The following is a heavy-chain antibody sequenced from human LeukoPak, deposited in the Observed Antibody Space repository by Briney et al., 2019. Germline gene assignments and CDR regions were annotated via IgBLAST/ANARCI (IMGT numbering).Heavy chain of an antibody. Sequence: SQTLSLTCTVSGGSISSGSYYWSWIRQPAGKGLEWIGRIYTSGSTNYNPSLKSRVTMSVDTSKNQFSLKLSSVTAADTAVYYCAREGPREDDFWSMDYWGQGTLVTVSS. CDR3: AREGPREDDFWSMDY. D-gene: IGHD3-3*01. CDR1: GGSISSGSYY. CDR2: IYTSGST. V-gene: IGHV4-61*02. J-gene: IGHJ4*02.